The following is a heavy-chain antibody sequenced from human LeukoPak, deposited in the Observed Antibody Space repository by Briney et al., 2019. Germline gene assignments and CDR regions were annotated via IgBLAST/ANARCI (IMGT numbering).Heavy chain of an antibody. Sequence: SETLSLTCTVSGGSISSYYWSWIRQPPGKGLEWIGYIYYSGSTNYNPSLKSRVTISVDASKNQFSLKLSSVTAADTAVYYCARGATNFDYWGQGTLVTVSS. CDR1: GGSISSYY. D-gene: IGHD5-12*01. V-gene: IGHV4-59*01. CDR3: ARGATNFDY. J-gene: IGHJ4*02. CDR2: IYYSGST.